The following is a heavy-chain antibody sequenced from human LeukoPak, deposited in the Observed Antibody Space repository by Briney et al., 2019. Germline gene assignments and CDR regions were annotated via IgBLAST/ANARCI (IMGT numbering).Heavy chain of an antibody. D-gene: IGHD3-22*01. V-gene: IGHV3-74*01. CDR2: ADGGGSST. CDR1: GFTFSTKW. J-gene: IGHJ4*01. Sequence: PGGSLRLSGAASGFTFSTKWMHWVCQVPGREPVCVSRADGGGSSTSYADSVKGRFSISRDNAKSTLYLQMNGLRAEDTAVYYCARGPASSGGAYVGDYSGHGTLVTVSS. CDR3: ARGPASSGGAYVGDY.